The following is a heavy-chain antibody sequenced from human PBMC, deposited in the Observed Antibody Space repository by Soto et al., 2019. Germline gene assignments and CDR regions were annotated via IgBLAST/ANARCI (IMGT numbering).Heavy chain of an antibody. CDR1: GYTFTSSV. CDR3: ARETPISFGNPWYDP. Sequence: SEKVYCKASGYTFTSSVIRWVRQAPGQGLEWMGWISAYNGNTNYAQKLQGRVTMTTDTSKSTAYTELRSLRSDDTAVYSGARETPISFGNPWYDPWGQGTLVTVSS. D-gene: IGHD3-10*01. CDR2: ISAYNGNT. J-gene: IGHJ5*02. V-gene: IGHV1-18*01.